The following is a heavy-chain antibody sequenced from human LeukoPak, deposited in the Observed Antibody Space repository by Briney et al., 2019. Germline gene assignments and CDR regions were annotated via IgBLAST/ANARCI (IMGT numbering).Heavy chain of an antibody. V-gene: IGHV3-23*01. CDR3: AKLTSASGAYGVDV. D-gene: IGHD3-10*01. CDR2: ISGSGGSK. J-gene: IGHJ6*02. CDR1: GFTFSSYA. Sequence: PGGSRRLSCAASGFTFSSYAMNWVRQAPGKGLEWVSTISGSGGSKHYADSVEGRFTISRDNSKNTVYLQMNSLRAEDTAIYYCAKLTSASGAYGVDVWGQGTTVTVSS.